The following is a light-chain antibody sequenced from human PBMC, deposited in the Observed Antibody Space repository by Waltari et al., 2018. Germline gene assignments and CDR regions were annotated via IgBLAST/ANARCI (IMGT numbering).Light chain of an antibody. J-gene: IGKJ4*01. V-gene: IGKV4-1*01. CDR2: WAS. CDR1: QSVLYISNNKNY. Sequence: DIVLTQSPDTLAVSLGERATINCKSSQSVLYISNNKNYLAWYQQKPGQPPRLLIHWASAREAGVPDRFSGSGSGTEFTLTISSLQAEDVAVYYCQQYYTTLTFGGGTKVEI. CDR3: QQYYTTLT.